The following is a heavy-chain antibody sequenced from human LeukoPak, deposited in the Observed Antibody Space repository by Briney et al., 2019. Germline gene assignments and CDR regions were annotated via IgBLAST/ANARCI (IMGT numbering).Heavy chain of an antibody. CDR3: ARARSMVRGVTGWYFDL. CDR1: GYTFTSYY. V-gene: IGHV7-4-1*02. CDR2: INTNTGNP. Sequence: ASVKVSCKASGYTFTSYYMHWVRQAPGQGLEWMGWINTNTGNPTYAQGFTGRFVFSLDTSVSTAYLQISSLKAEDTAVYYCARARSMVRGVTGWYFDLWGRGTLVTVSS. J-gene: IGHJ2*01. D-gene: IGHD3-10*01.